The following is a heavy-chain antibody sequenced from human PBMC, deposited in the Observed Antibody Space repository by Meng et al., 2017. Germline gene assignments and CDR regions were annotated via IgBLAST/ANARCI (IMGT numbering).Heavy chain of an antibody. D-gene: IGHD3-16*01. CDR2: INHSGST. Sequence: VQLLQWGAGLLKRSETLSLTCAVYGGSFSGYYWSWIRQPPGKGLEWIGEINHSGSTNYNPSLKSRVTISVDTSKNQFSLKLSSVTAADTAVYYCARGRGSWGYWGQGTLVTVSS. CDR1: GGSFSGYY. CDR3: ARGRGSWGY. J-gene: IGHJ4*02. V-gene: IGHV4-34*01.